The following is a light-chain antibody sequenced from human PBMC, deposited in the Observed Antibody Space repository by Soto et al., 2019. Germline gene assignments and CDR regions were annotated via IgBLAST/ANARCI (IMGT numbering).Light chain of an antibody. J-gene: IGKJ1*01. V-gene: IGKV3-15*01. CDR2: GAS. CDR3: QQYNNWSRWT. CDR1: QSVSSN. Sequence: EIVMTQSPATLSVSPGERATLFCRASQSVSSNLAWYQQKPGQAPRLLIYGASTRATGIPARLSGSGSGTEFTLTISSLQSEDFAVYYCQQYNNWSRWTFGQGTKVDIK.